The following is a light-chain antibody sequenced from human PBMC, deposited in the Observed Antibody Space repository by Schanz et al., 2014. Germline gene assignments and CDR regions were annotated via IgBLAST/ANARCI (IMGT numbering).Light chain of an antibody. CDR2: GVS. CDR1: SRDVGSYNF. V-gene: IGLV2-8*01. Sequence: QSALTQPASVSGSPGQSITISCTGTSRDVGSYNFVSWYQQHPGKAPKLIIHGVSDRPSGVPDRFSGSKSDNTASLTVSGLQVEDEADYYCGSYAGNINWVFGGGTKLIV. CDR3: GSYAGNINWV. J-gene: IGLJ3*02.